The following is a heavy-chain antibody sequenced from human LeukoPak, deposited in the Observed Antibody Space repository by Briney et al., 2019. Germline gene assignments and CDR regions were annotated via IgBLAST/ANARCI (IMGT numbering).Heavy chain of an antibody. J-gene: IGHJ4*02. V-gene: IGHV3-23*01. Sequence: PGGSLRLSCAASGFTFSSYSMSWVRQAPGKGLEWVSSVSGIGGTTYYADSVKGRFTISRDNSKTTLYLQMNSLRAEDTAVYYCAKDRMGMTTVTRFDYWGQGTLVTVSS. D-gene: IGHD4-17*01. CDR1: GFTFSSYS. CDR2: VSGIGGTT. CDR3: AKDRMGMTTVTRFDY.